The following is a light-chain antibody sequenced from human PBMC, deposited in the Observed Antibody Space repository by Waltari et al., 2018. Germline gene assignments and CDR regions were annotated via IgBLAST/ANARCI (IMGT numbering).Light chain of an antibody. J-gene: IGLJ3*02. Sequence: SALTQPAPVSGSPGQSVTIPCTGASSDIGRYDIVSWYQQHPGNAPKLVISDVSKRPSGVSDRFSGSKSGDTASLTISGLQFEDEADYYCCSYAGNYVWVFGGGTRLTVL. CDR2: DVS. CDR3: CSYAGNYVWV. V-gene: IGLV2-23*02. CDR1: SSDIGRYDI.